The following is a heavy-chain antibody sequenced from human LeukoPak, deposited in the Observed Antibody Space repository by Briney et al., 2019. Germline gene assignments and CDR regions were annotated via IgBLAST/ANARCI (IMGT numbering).Heavy chain of an antibody. Sequence: SVKVSCKASGGTFSSYAISWVRQAPGQGLEWMGGIIPIFGTANYAQKFQGRVTITADESTSTAYMELSSLRSEDTAVYYCARGWELLGYYFDYWGQGTLVTVSS. V-gene: IGHV1-69*13. D-gene: IGHD1-26*01. CDR1: GGTFSSYA. CDR3: ARGWELLGYYFDY. J-gene: IGHJ4*02. CDR2: IIPIFGTA.